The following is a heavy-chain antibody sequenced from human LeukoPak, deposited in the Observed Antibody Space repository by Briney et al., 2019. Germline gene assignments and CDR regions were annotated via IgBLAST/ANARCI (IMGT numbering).Heavy chain of an antibody. D-gene: IGHD2-15*01. V-gene: IGHV3-23*01. CDR2: ISGSGGST. J-gene: IGHJ4*02. CDR1: GFTFNSYA. CDR3: AKDRLLLRSRSYFDY. Sequence: GGSLRLSCAASGFTFNSYAMSWVRQAPGKGLEWVSAISGSGGSTYYADSVKGRFTISRDNSKNTLYLQMNSLRAEDTAVYYCAKDRLLLRSRSYFDYWGQGTLVTVSS.